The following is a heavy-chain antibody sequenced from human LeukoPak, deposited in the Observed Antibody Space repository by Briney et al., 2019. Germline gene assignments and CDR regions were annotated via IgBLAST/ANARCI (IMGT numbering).Heavy chain of an antibody. Sequence: GGSLRLSCAGSGFTFSGSAMEWVRHGHGQGLVWGVRIRSRANSYATAYAASVEGRFTISRDDSKNTAYLQMISLKTEDTAVYYCTRLNYDFWSGYPADAFDIWGQGTMVTVSS. CDR1: GFTFSGSA. J-gene: IGHJ3*02. CDR2: IRSRANSYAT. CDR3: TRLNYDFWSGYPADAFDI. V-gene: IGHV3-73*01. D-gene: IGHD3-3*01.